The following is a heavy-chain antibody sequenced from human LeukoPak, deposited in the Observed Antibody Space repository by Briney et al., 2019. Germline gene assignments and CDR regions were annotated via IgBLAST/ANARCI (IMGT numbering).Heavy chain of an antibody. CDR2: ISSSGSTI. CDR1: GFTFSDYY. V-gene: IGHV3-11*04. CDR3: ARVLGYCSSTSCYGAHYFDY. Sequence: GGSLRLSCAASGFTFSDYYMSWIRQAPGKGLEWVSYISSSGSTIYYADSVKGRFTISRDNAKNSLYLQMNSLRAEDTAVYYCARVLGYCSSTSCYGAHYFDYWGQGTLVTVSS. D-gene: IGHD2-2*01. J-gene: IGHJ4*02.